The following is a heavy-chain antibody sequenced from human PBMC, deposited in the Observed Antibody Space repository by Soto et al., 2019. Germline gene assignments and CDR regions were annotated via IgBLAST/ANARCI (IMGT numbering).Heavy chain of an antibody. J-gene: IGHJ4*02. CDR2: INHSGST. D-gene: IGHD6-13*01. Sequence: SETLSLTCAVYGGSFSGYYWGWIRQPPGKGLEWIGEINHSGSTNYNPSLKSRVTISVDTSKNQFSLKLSSVTAADTAVYYCARGAAAADKYYFDYWGQGTLVTVSS. V-gene: IGHV4-34*01. CDR1: GGSFSGYY. CDR3: ARGAAAADKYYFDY.